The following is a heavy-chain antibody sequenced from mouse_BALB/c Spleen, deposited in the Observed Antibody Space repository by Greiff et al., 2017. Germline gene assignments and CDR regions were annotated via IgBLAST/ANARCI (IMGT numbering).Heavy chain of an antibody. CDR3: ARSDRYDSYFDY. CDR2: ISSGSSTI. J-gene: IGHJ2*01. Sequence: DVQLVESGGGLVQPGGSRKLSCAASGFTFSSFGMHWVRQAPEKGLEWVAYISSGSSTIYYADTVKGRFTISRDNPKNTLFLQMTSLRSEDTAMYYCARSDRYDSYFDYWGQGTTLTVSS. CDR1: GFTFSSFG. D-gene: IGHD2-14*01. V-gene: IGHV5-17*02.